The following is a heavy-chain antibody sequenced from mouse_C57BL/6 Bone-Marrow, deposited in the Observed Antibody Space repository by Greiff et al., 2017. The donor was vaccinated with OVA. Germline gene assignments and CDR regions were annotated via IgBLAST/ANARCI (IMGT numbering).Heavy chain of an antibody. CDR2: IYPRSGNT. J-gene: IGHJ2*01. Sequence: QVQLQQSGAELARPGASVKLSCKASGYTFTSYGISWVKQRTGQGLEWIGEIYPRSGNTYYNEKFKGKATLTADKSSSTAYMELRSLTSEDSAVYFCARQVVARSYWGQGTTLTVSS. CDR3: ARQVVARSY. CDR1: GYTFTSYG. V-gene: IGHV1-81*01. D-gene: IGHD1-1*01.